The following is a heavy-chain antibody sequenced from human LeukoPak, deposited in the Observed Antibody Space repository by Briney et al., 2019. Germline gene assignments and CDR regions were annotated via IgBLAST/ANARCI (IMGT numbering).Heavy chain of an antibody. J-gene: IGHJ4*02. V-gene: IGHV4-59*01. CDR1: GGSISSYY. CDR2: IYYSGST. Sequence: SETLSLTCTVSGGSISSYYWSWIRQPPGKGLEWIGYIYYSGSTNYNPSLKSRVTISVDTSKNQFSLKLTSVTAADTAVYYCARSRAYDYHFDNWGQGTLVTVSS. CDR3: ARSRAYDYHFDN. D-gene: IGHD5-12*01.